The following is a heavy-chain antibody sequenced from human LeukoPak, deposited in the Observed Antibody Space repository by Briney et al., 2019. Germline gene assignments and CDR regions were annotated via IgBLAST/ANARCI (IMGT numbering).Heavy chain of an antibody. D-gene: IGHD1-1*01. CDR3: AKPGGTASYYYYYMDV. Sequence: PGGSLRLSCAASGFTFSSYGMHWVRQAPGKGLEWVAVISYDGSNKYYGDSVKGRFTISRDNSKNTLYLQMNSLRAEDTAVYYCAKPGGTASYYYYYMDVWGKGTTVTVSS. J-gene: IGHJ6*03. CDR2: ISYDGSNK. CDR1: GFTFSSYG. V-gene: IGHV3-30*18.